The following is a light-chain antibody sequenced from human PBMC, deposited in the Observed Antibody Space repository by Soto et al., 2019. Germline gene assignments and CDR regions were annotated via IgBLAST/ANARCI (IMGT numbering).Light chain of an antibody. Sequence: DIEMTQAPSIWSPSIGDRATITCRASQSISSWLAWYQQRPGKAPKLLIYKASTLKSGVPSRFSGSGSGTEFTLTISSLQPDDFATYYCQHYNSYSEAFGGGTKVDIK. CDR2: KAS. CDR1: QSISSW. CDR3: QHYNSYSEA. J-gene: IGKJ4*02. V-gene: IGKV1-5*03.